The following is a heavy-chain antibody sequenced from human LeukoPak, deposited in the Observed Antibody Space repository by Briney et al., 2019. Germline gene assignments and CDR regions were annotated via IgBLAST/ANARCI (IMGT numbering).Heavy chain of an antibody. CDR2: IYFSGAT. V-gene: IGHV4-31*03. Sequence: SQTLSLTCTVSGDSISSGGYYWSWIRQHPGKGLEWIGYIYFSGATFYNPSLKSRITISLDTSKQRFSLELKSLTAAETAVYYCAREKSVEIGFSYVQYWGPGTLVTVSS. CDR1: GDSISSGGYY. D-gene: IGHD3-10*02. J-gene: IGHJ4*02. CDR3: AREKSVEIGFSYVQY.